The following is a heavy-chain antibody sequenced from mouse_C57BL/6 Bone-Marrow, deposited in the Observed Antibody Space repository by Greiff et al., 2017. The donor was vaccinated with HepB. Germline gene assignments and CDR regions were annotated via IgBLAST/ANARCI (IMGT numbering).Heavy chain of an antibody. Sequence: EVQRVESGGGLVQPKGSLKLSCAASGFSFNTYAMNWVRQAPGKGLEWVARIRSKSNNYATYYADSVKDRFTISRDDSESMLYLQMNNLKTEDTAMYYCVRLYGYNYAMDYWGQGTSVTVSS. J-gene: IGHJ4*01. CDR3: VRLYGYNYAMDY. CDR2: IRSKSNNYAT. V-gene: IGHV10-1*01. D-gene: IGHD2-2*01. CDR1: GFSFNTYA.